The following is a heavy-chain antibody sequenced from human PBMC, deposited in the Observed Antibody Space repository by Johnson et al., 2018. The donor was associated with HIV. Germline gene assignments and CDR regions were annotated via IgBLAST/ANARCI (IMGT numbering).Heavy chain of an antibody. D-gene: IGHD1-20*01. CDR3: ARDNWNEDI. Sequence: EVQLVESGGGLVKPGGSLRLSCAASGSTFSDYYMSWVRQAPGKGLEWVPAISGSGGSTYYAASVKGRFTISRDNSKNTLYQQMNSLRAEDTAVYYCARDNWNEDIWGQGTMVTVSS. J-gene: IGHJ3*02. V-gene: IGHV3-23*04. CDR2: ISGSGGST. CDR1: GSTFSDYY.